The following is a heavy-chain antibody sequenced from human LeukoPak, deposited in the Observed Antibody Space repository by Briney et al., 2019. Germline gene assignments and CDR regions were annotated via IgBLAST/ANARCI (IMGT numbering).Heavy chain of an antibody. Sequence: SETLSLTCTVSGGSISSYHWSWIRQPPGKGLEWIGYIYYSGSTNYNPSLKSRVTISVDTSKNQFSLKLSSVTAADTAVYYCARAWYYYGMDDWGQGTTVTVSS. V-gene: IGHV4-59*01. CDR2: IYYSGST. CDR1: GGSISSYH. CDR3: ARAWYYYGMDD. J-gene: IGHJ6*02.